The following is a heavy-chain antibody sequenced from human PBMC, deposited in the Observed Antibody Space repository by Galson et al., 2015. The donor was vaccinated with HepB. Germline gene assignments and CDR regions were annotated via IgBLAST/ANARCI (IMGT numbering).Heavy chain of an antibody. CDR2: IYYSGDT. Sequence: ETLSLTCTISGASITTTSYYWVWIRQPPGKGLEWIGTIYYSGDTYYNPSLRRRVTMSVDTSKNQFSLRLRSVTAADTAVYYCATVRGVVGYQLRSYFDPWGQGTQVTVSS. J-gene: IGHJ5*02. CDR1: GASITTTSYY. CDR3: ATVRGVVGYQLRSYFDP. D-gene: IGHD2-2*01. V-gene: IGHV4-39*07.